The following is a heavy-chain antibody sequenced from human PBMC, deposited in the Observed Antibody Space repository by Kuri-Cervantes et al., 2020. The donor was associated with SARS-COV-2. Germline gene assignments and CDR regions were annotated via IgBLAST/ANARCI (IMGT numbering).Heavy chain of an antibody. V-gene: IGHV4-39*07. CDR1: GGSISSSSYY. Sequence: GSLRLSCTVSGGSISSSSYYWGWIRQPPGKGLEWIGSIYYRGSTYYNPSLKSRVTISVDTSKNQFSLKLSSVTAADTAVYYCAASGLRLGELSPLGAFDIWGQGTMVTVSS. J-gene: IGHJ3*02. D-gene: IGHD3-16*02. CDR3: AASGLRLGELSPLGAFDI. CDR2: IYYRGST.